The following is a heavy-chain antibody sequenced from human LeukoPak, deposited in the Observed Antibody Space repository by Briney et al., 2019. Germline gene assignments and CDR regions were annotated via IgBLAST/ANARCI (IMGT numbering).Heavy chain of an antibody. V-gene: IGHV1-2*02. Sequence: ASVKVSCKASGYTLTCHYIHWVRQAPGQGLEWMGWISPHSGFTMYPQRFQGRVTMTTDTSISTAFLEVRRLRSDDTAAYYCARQTGDDALDIWGQGTMITVYS. J-gene: IGHJ3*02. CDR2: ISPHSGFT. D-gene: IGHD7-27*01. CDR1: GYTLTCHY. CDR3: ARQTGDDALDI.